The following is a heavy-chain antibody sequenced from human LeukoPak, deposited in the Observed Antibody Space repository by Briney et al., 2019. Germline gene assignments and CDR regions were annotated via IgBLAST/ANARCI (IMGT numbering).Heavy chain of an antibody. CDR3: ARAIVVVPAALTDEYYFDY. D-gene: IGHD2-2*01. CDR1: GFTVSSNY. Sequence: GGSLRLSCAASGFTVSSNYMSWVRQAPGKGLEWVSVIYSGGSTYYADSVKGRFTISRDNSKNTLYLQMNGLRAEDTAVYYCARAIVVVPAALTDEYYFDYWGQGTLVTVSS. J-gene: IGHJ4*02. CDR2: IYSGGST. V-gene: IGHV3-53*01.